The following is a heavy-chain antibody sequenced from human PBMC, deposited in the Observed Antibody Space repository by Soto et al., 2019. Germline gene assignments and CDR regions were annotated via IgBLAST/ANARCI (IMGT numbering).Heavy chain of an antibody. Sequence: ASVKVSCKASGYTFTSYYMHWVRQAPGQGLEWMGIINPSGGSTSYAQKFQGRVTMTRDTSTSTVYMELSSLRSEDTAVYYCARGIMITFGGVIVEEPTHDYWGQGTLVTVSS. CDR3: ARGIMITFGGVIVEEPTHDY. CDR2: INPSGGST. J-gene: IGHJ4*02. V-gene: IGHV1-46*01. CDR1: GYTFTSYY. D-gene: IGHD3-16*02.